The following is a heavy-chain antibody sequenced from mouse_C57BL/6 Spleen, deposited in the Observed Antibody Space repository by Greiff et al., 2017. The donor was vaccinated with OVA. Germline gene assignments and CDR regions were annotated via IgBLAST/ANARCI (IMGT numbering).Heavy chain of an antibody. CDR3: ARKGLITTVGYFDY. J-gene: IGHJ2*01. D-gene: IGHD1-1*01. CDR2: IYPGDGDT. V-gene: IGHV1-82*01. CDR1: GYAFSSSW. Sequence: VQLQQSGPELVKPGASVKISCKASGYAFSSSWMNWVKQRPGKGLEWIGRIYPGDGDTNYNGKFKGKATLTADKSSSTAYMQLSSLTSEDSAVYFCARKGLITTVGYFDYWGQGTTLTVSS.